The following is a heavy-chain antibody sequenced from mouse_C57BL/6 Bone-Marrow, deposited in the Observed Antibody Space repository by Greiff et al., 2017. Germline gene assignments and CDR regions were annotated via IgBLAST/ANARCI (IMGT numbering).Heavy chain of an antibody. Sequence: QVQLQQPGAELVKPGASVKVSCKASGYTFTSYWMHWVKQRPGQGLEWIGRIHPSDSETNYNQKFKGKATLTVDKSSSTAYMQLSSLTSEDSAVYYCAKTYYSNYGLFAYWGQGTLVTVSA. D-gene: IGHD2-5*01. CDR3: AKTYYSNYGLFAY. CDR2: IHPSDSET. CDR1: GYTFTSYW. J-gene: IGHJ3*01. V-gene: IGHV1-74*01.